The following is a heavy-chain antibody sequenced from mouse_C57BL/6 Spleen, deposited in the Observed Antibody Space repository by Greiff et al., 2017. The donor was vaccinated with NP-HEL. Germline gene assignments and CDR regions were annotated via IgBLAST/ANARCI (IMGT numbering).Heavy chain of an antibody. Sequence: VKLQESGPELVKPGASVKISCKASGYTFTDYYINWVKQRPGQGLEWIGWIFPGSGSTYYNEKFKGKATLTVDKSSSTAYMLLSSLTSEDSAVYFCAPPIYYDYGGFAYWGQGTLVTVSA. CDR2: IFPGSGST. CDR1: GYTFTDYY. D-gene: IGHD2-4*01. V-gene: IGHV1-75*01. CDR3: APPIYYDYGGFAY. J-gene: IGHJ3*01.